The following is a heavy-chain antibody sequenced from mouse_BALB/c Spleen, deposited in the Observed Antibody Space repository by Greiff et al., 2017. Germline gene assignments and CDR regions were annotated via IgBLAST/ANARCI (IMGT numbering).Heavy chain of an antibody. V-gene: IGHV5-12-1*01. CDR2: ISSGGGST. CDR1: GFAFSSYD. J-gene: IGHJ2*01. D-gene: IGHD2-4*01. CDR3: ARHGGITFFDY. Sequence: EVQVVESGGGLVKPGGSLKLSCAASGFAFSSYDMSWVRQTPEKRLEWVAYISSGGGSTYYPDTVKGRFTISRDNAKNTLYLQMSSLKSEDTAMYYCARHGGITFFDYWGQGTTLTVSS.